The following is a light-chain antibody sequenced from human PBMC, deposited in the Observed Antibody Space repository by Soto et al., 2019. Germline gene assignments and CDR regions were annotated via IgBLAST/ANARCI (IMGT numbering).Light chain of an antibody. V-gene: IGKV3-20*01. J-gene: IGKJ1*01. CDR3: QQYGSSPTWT. CDR1: QSVSSSY. Sequence: ENLLTQSPGTLSLSPGERATLSCRASQSVSSSYLAWYQQKPGQAPRLLIYGASSRATGIPDRFSGSGSGTDFTLTISRLEPEDFAVYYCQQYGSSPTWTFGQGTKVEIK. CDR2: GAS.